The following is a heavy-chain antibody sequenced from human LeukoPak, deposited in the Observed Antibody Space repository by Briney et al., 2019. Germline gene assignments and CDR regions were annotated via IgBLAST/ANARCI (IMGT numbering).Heavy chain of an antibody. CDR3: ARDEGSIAAAGSFDY. V-gene: IGHV3-66*02. D-gene: IGHD6-13*01. CDR1: GFTVSSNY. J-gene: IGHJ4*02. Sequence: GGSLRLSCAASGFTVSSNYMSWVRQAPGKGLEWVSVIYSGGSTYYADSVKGRFTISRDNSKNTLYLQMNSLRAEDTAVYYCARDEGSIAAAGSFDYWGQGTLVTVSS. CDR2: IYSGGST.